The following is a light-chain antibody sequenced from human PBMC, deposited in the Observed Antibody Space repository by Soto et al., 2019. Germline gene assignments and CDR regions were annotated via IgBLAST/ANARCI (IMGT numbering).Light chain of an antibody. CDR1: QSLLYRTNNKNY. CDR3: QQYYTTLPYT. Sequence: DIVMTQSPDSLAVSLGARATINCKSSQSLLYRTNNKNYLGWYQKKPGQPPKLLIYWASTRESGVPDRFSGSGSGTDFTLAISSLQAEDVAIYYCQQYYTTLPYTFGQGTKLEIK. CDR2: WAS. V-gene: IGKV4-1*01. J-gene: IGKJ2*01.